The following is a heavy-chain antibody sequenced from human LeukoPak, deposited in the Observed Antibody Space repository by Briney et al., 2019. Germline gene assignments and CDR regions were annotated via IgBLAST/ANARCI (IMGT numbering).Heavy chain of an antibody. CDR3: ARYLRTLGCAPAVYHYSRDV. CDR1: VYTFTDYY. Sequence: ASVKVSRKACVYTFTDYYLYEVAQAPGQGLEWMGWINPNSGGTNYAQKLQGRVTMTRDTSISTAYMELSRLRSDDTAVYYCARYLRTLGCAPAVYHYSRDVWGKGTTVTVSS. CDR2: INPNSGGT. D-gene: IGHD6-19*01. V-gene: IGHV1-2*02. J-gene: IGHJ6*03.